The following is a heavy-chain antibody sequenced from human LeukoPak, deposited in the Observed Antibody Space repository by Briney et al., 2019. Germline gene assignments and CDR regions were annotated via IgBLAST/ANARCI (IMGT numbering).Heavy chain of an antibody. V-gene: IGHV4-39*07. D-gene: IGHD3-22*01. Sequence: SETLSLTCTVSGGSIRFSSYYWGWIRQPPGKGLEWIGRISSSGSTNYNPSLKSRVTISVDTSKNQFSLKLSSVTAADTAVYFCARGPYSYDSSGAFDIWGQGTMVTVSS. J-gene: IGHJ3*02. CDR3: ARGPYSYDSSGAFDI. CDR2: ISSSGST. CDR1: GGSIRFSSYY.